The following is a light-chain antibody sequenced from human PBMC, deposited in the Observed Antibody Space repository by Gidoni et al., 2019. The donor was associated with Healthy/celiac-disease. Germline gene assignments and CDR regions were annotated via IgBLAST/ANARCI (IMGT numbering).Light chain of an antibody. CDR3: QQYNSYWT. CDR1: QSISSW. J-gene: IGKJ1*01. Sequence: DIKMTQSPSTLSASVGDRVTIPCRASQSISSWLAWYQQKPGKAPKLLIYKASSLESGVPSRFRGSGSGTEFTLTISSLQPDDFATYYCQQYNSYWTFXQXTKVEIK. CDR2: KAS. V-gene: IGKV1-5*03.